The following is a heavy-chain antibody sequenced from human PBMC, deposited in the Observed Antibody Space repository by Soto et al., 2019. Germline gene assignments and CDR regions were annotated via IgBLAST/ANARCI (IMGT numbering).Heavy chain of an antibody. CDR3: ARVFNGDYGGYYYYYGMDV. CDR1: GGSISSSNW. CDR2: IYHSGST. J-gene: IGHJ6*02. V-gene: IGHV4-4*02. Sequence: QVQLQESGPGLVKPSGTLSLTCAVSGGSISSSNWWSWVRQPPGKGLEWIGEIYHSGSTNYNPSLKSRVTISVDKSKNQFSLKLSSVTAADTAVYYCARVFNGDYGGYYYYYGMDVWGQGTTVTVSS. D-gene: IGHD4-17*01.